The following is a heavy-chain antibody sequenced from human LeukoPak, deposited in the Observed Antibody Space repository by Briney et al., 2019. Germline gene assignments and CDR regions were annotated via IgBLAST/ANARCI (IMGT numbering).Heavy chain of an antibody. Sequence: GGSLRLSCAASGFTFSSYSMNWVRQAPGKGLEWVSYISSSSSTIYYADPVKGRFTISRDNAKNSLYLQMKRLRAEDAAVYYCARERYCSGGSCYRHQPAGRYWGQGTLVTVSS. J-gene: IGHJ4*02. D-gene: IGHD2-15*01. CDR2: ISSSSSTI. CDR1: GFTFSSYS. V-gene: IGHV3-48*01. CDR3: ARERYCSGGSCYRHQPAGRY.